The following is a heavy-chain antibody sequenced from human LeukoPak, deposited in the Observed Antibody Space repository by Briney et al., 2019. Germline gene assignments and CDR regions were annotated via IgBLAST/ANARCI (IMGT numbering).Heavy chain of an antibody. Sequence: GASVKVSCKASGYTFTGYYMHWVRQAPGQGLEWMGWINPNSGGTNYAQKFQGRVTMTRDTSISTAYMELSRLRSDDTAVYYCARGYYDSSGYIPGWFDPWGQGTLVTVSS. V-gene: IGHV1-2*02. CDR1: GYTFTGYY. J-gene: IGHJ5*02. CDR3: ARGYYDSSGYIPGWFDP. CDR2: INPNSGGT. D-gene: IGHD3-22*01.